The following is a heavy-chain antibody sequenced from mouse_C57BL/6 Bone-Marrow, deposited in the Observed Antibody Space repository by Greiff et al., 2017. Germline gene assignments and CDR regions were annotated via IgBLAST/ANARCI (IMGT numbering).Heavy chain of an antibody. CDR1: GYTFTSYG. V-gene: IGHV1-81*01. CDR2: IYPRSGNT. CDR3: ARSWYYGSSYDWYFDV. Sequence: VQLQQSGAELARPGASVKLSCKASGYTFTSYGISWVKQRTGQGLEWIGEIYPRSGNTYYNEKFKGKATLTADKSSSTAYMELRSLTSEDSAVYFCARSWYYGSSYDWYFDVWGTGTTVTVSS. D-gene: IGHD1-1*01. J-gene: IGHJ1*03.